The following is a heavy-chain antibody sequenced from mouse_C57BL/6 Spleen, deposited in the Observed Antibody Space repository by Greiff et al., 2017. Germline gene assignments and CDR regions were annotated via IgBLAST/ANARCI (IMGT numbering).Heavy chain of an antibody. CDR3: ARVLEYYGSSYWSMDD. Sequence: EVQLQQSGAELVRPGASVKMSCKTSGYTFTTYAIKWVKQSPGQGLEWIGNIHTCNGYTEYNEKFKGKATLTSDTSSSTAYMQLSRLTSEDSAVYFCARVLEYYGSSYWSMDDWGQGTSVTVSS. J-gene: IGHJ4*01. CDR1: GYTFTTYA. D-gene: IGHD1-1*01. CDR2: IHTCNGYT. V-gene: IGHV1-58*01.